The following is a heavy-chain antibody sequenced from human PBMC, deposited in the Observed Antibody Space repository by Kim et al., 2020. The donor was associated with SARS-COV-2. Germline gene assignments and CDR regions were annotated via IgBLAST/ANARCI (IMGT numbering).Heavy chain of an antibody. CDR1: GFTFSSYA. CDR2: ITNDGGSA. V-gene: IGHV3-64D*06. CDR3: VKKQSASWFFDS. J-gene: IGHJ4*02. Sequence: GGSLRLSCSASGFTFSSYAMHWVRQAPGKGPEYVSAITNDGGSAYYADSVKDRFTISRDNSKNTLYLQMSSLRAEDTAVYYCVKKQSASWFFDSWCQGTL. D-gene: IGHD2-2*01.